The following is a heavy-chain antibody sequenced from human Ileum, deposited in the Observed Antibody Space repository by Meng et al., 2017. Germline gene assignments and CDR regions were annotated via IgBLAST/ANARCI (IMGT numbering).Heavy chain of an antibody. CDR2: AST. J-gene: IGHJ4*02. Sequence: QVQVQGAGPGLVRPSETLSLIFTVSGASVTTSHYQWGWIRQPPGKGLEWIGYASTNYNPSLKSRLTISLDTSKNQVSLKLTSVTAADTAVYYCARDHWGSLDYWGQGILVTVSS. CDR1: GASVTTSHYQ. CDR3: ARDHWGSLDY. V-gene: IGHV4-61*01. D-gene: IGHD7-27*01.